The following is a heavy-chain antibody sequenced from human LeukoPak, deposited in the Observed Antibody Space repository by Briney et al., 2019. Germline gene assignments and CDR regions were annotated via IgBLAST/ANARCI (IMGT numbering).Heavy chain of an antibody. V-gene: IGHV3-21*01. D-gene: IGHD3-10*02. CDR1: GFSFSSYT. CDR3: AELGITMIGGV. J-gene: IGHJ6*04. Sequence: GGSLRLSCVASGFSFSSYTMNWVRQAPGKGLEWVSSISSSSTYIYYRDSVKGRFTISRDNAKNSLYLQMNSLRAEDTAVYYCAELGITMIGGVWGKGTTVTISS. CDR2: ISSSSTYI.